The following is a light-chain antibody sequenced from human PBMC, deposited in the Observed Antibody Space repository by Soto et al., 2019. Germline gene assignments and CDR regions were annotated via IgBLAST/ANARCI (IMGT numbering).Light chain of an antibody. CDR2: DNT. Sequence: QSVLTQPPSVSGAPGQRVTISCTGSSSNIGAGFDVYWYQHLPGTAPKLLIYDNTNRPSGVPDRFSGSKSGTSASLAITGLQAEDEADYYCQSYDSSLSAVVFGGVIKLTVL. CDR1: SSNIGAGFD. V-gene: IGLV1-40*01. CDR3: QSYDSSLSAVV. J-gene: IGLJ2*01.